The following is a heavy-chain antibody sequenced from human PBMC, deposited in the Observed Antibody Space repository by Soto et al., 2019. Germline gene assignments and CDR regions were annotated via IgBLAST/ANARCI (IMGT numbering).Heavy chain of an antibody. CDR2: IWYDGSNK. J-gene: IGHJ4*02. D-gene: IGHD4-4*01. V-gene: IGHV3-33*01. CDR3: ARDYSNYGFDY. CDR1: GFTFSSYG. Sequence: TGGSLRLSCAASGFTFSSYGIHWVRQAPGKGLEWVAVIWYDGSNKYYADSVKGRFTISRDNSKNTLYLQMNSLRAEDTAVYYCARDYSNYGFDYWGQGTLVTVSS.